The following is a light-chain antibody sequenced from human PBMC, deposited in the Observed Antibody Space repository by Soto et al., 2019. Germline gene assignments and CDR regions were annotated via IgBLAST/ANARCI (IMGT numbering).Light chain of an antibody. V-gene: IGKV1-5*01. J-gene: IGKJ1*01. CDR3: QQYKSFWT. Sequence: DIQMTQSPSNLSATVGDRVTITCRASQSISSWLAWYQQKPGKAPKLLIYDASSLESGVPSRFSGSGSGTEFTLTISSLQSEDFATYYCQQYKSFWTFGQGTMVDI. CDR1: QSISSW. CDR2: DAS.